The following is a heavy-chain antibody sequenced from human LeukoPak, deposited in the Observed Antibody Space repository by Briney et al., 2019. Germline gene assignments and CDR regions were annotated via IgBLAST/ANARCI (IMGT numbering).Heavy chain of an antibody. V-gene: IGHV1-18*01. CDR2: INAYNGNT. Sequence: ASVKASCKASGYTFTSYGFSWVRQAPGQGLEWMGWINAYNGNTNYAQKLQGRVTMTTDTSTNTAYMELRSLRFDDTAVYYCARRQGTTLSFDYWGQGTLVTVSS. J-gene: IGHJ4*02. D-gene: IGHD1-1*01. CDR1: GYTFTSYG. CDR3: ARRQGTTLSFDY.